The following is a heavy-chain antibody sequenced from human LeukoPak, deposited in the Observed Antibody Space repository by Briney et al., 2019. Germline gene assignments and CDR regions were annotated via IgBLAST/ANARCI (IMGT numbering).Heavy chain of an antibody. CDR3: AADPDHIVGATSADY. CDR2: IGGRGAYT. D-gene: IGHD1-26*01. Sequence: GGSLRLSCAASGFTFNSCAMNCVRQAPGKGLEWVSVIGGRGAYTQYADSVNGRFTVSRDNSKNTLYLQMNSLRAEDTAVYYCAADPDHIVGATSADYWGQGTLVTVSS. J-gene: IGHJ4*02. V-gene: IGHV3-23*01. CDR1: GFTFNSCA.